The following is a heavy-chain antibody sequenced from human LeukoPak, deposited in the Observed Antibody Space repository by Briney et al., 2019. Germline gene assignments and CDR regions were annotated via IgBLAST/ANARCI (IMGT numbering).Heavy chain of an antibody. CDR1: GYTFTSYD. J-gene: IGHJ5*02. Sequence: GASVKVSCKASGYTFTSYDINWVRQATGQGLEWMGWMNPNSGNTGYAQKFQGRVTMTRNTSISTAYMELSSLRSEDTAVYYCAIESYCSGGSCYFNWFVPWGQGTLVTVSS. D-gene: IGHD2-15*01. CDR3: AIESYCSGGSCYFNWFVP. CDR2: MNPNSGNT. V-gene: IGHV1-8*01.